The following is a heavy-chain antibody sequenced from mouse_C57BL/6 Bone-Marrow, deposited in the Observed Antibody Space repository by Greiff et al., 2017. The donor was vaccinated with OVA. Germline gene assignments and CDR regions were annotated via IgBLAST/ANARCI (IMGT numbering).Heavy chain of an antibody. CDR3: ARDDWFAY. V-gene: IGHV5-4*01. CDR1: GFTFSSYA. CDR2: ISDGGSYT. Sequence: VVESGGGLVKPGGSLKLSCAASGFTFSSYAMSWVRQTPEKRLEWVATISDGGSYTYYPDNVKGRFTISRDNAKNNLYLQMSHLKSEDTAMYYCARDDWFAYWGQGTLVTVSA. J-gene: IGHJ3*01.